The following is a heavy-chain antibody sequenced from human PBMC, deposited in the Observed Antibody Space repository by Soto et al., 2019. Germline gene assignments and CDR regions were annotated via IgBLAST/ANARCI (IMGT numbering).Heavy chain of an antibody. D-gene: IGHD1-1*01. J-gene: IGHJ4*02. CDR3: AREKGTSWNPLDY. V-gene: IGHV4-31*03. CDR2: ISYSGTT. Sequence: QVQLQESGPGLVKPSQTLSLTCSVSGGSITSNGYYWTWIRQHPGKGLEWIGFISYSGTTYYNPSLQSRISISVDTSKNQFSLTLSSVTAADTAVYYCAREKGTSWNPLDYWGQGTLVTVSS. CDR1: GGSITSNGYY.